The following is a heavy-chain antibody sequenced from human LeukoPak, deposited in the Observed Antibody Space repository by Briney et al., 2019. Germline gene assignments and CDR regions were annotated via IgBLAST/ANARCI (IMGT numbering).Heavy chain of an antibody. V-gene: IGHV4-61*02. Sequence: SQTLSLTCTVSGGSISSGSYYWSWIRQPAGKGLEWIGRIYTSGSTNYNPSLKSRVTISVDTSKNQFSLKLSSVTAADTAVYYCARGRYGWLPFDYWGQGTLVTVSS. D-gene: IGHD3-16*01. CDR1: GGSISSGSYY. CDR3: ARGRYGWLPFDY. CDR2: IYTSGST. J-gene: IGHJ4*02.